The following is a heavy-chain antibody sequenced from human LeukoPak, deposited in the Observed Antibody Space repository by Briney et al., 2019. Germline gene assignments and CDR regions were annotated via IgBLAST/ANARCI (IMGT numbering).Heavy chain of an antibody. D-gene: IGHD2-21*02. Sequence: GKSLKISCRGSGYSFTSHWIAWVRQMPGKGLEWMGIIYPGDSDTRYSPSFQGQVTISADKSISIAYLQWSSLKASDTAIYYCARQAYCGGDCYFNYGMDVWGQGTTVTVSS. CDR1: GYSFTSHW. CDR2: IYPGDSDT. V-gene: IGHV5-51*01. CDR3: ARQAYCGGDCYFNYGMDV. J-gene: IGHJ6*02.